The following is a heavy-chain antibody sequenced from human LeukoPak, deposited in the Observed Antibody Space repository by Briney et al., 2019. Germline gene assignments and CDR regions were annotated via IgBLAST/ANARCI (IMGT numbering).Heavy chain of an antibody. D-gene: IGHD3-22*01. CDR2: ISYDGSNK. CDR1: GFTFSSYA. CDR3: ARIDYYDSSGYLAPFDY. V-gene: IGHV3-30-3*01. Sequence: PGGSLRLSCAASGFTFSSYAMHWVRQASGKGLEWVAVISYDGSNKYYADSVKGRFTISRDNSKNTLYLQMNSLRAEDTAVYYCARIDYYDSSGYLAPFDYWGQGTLVTVSS. J-gene: IGHJ4*02.